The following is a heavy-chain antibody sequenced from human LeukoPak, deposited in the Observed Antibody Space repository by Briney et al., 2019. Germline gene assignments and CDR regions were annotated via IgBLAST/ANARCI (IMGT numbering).Heavy chain of an antibody. Sequence: SETLSLTCTVSGYSISSGYYWGWIRQSPGKGLEWIGSIYNSGSTYYNPSLKSRVTISIDTSKNQFSLKLSSVTAADTAVYYCARDIVGAQYVSDYWGQGTLVTVSS. J-gene: IGHJ4*02. D-gene: IGHD1-26*01. CDR2: IYNSGST. CDR1: GYSISSGYY. V-gene: IGHV4-38-2*02. CDR3: ARDIVGAQYVSDY.